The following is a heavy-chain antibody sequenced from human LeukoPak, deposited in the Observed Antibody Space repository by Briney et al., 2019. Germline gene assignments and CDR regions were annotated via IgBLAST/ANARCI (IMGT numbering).Heavy chain of an antibody. CDR1: GFTFDDYA. V-gene: IGHV3-9*03. Sequence: GRSLRLSCAASGFTFDDYAMHWVRQAPGKGLEWVSGISWNSGSIGYADSVKSRFTISRDNAKNSLYLQMNSLRAEDMALYYCAKAGYSYGPYSYYFDYWGQGTLVTVSS. CDR3: AKAGYSYGPYSYYFDY. CDR2: ISWNSGSI. D-gene: IGHD5-18*01. J-gene: IGHJ4*02.